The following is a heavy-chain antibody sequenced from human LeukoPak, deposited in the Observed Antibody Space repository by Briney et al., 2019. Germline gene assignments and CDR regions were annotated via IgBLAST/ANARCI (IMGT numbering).Heavy chain of an antibody. CDR3: ARDHDYGPDY. CDR1: GYTFTVHY. CDR2: IKPDSGAT. J-gene: IGHJ4*02. D-gene: IGHD4/OR15-4a*01. Sequence: ASVKDSCKASGYTFTVHYMHWLRQAPGQGLEWMGWIKPDSGATNLAQNCQGRVTMTSDTSINTAYMELSSLTSDDTAMYYCARDHDYGPDYWGQGTLVTVSA. V-gene: IGHV1-2*02.